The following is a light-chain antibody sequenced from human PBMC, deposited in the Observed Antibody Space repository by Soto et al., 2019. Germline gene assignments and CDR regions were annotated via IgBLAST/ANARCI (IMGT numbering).Light chain of an antibody. CDR2: GAS. V-gene: IGKV3-20*01. CDR1: QSVSSGK. Sequence: EIVLTQSPGTLSLSPGERATLSCRASQSVSSGKLAWYQQKPGQAPRLLIFGASGRATGIPDRFRASGSGTDFSLTISRLEPEDSAVYYCQQYGSSLLTFGGGTKVDIK. CDR3: QQYGSSLLT. J-gene: IGKJ4*01.